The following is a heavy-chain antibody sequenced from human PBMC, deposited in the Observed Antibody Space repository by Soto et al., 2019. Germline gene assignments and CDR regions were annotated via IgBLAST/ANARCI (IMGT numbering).Heavy chain of an antibody. CDR1: GYTFTTSG. J-gene: IGHJ6*02. CDR2: ISTYNGDT. V-gene: IGHV1-18*01. Sequence: QVQLVQSGPEVRKPGASVKVSCEASGYTFTTSGISWVRQVPGQRLEWMGWISTYNGDTNSAQNFQGRVLMTADTSTGTSYMEVMSLKSDDTAVYYCARQGSWPYYYYGLDVWGQGTTVTVSS. D-gene: IGHD1-26*01. CDR3: ARQGSWPYYYYGLDV.